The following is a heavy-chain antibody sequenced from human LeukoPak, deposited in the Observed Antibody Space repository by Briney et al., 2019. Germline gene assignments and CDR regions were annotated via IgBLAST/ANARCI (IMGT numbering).Heavy chain of an antibody. CDR2: IWYDGSNK. CDR3: ARDGCSGGSCCYFDY. CDR1: GFTFSSYG. Sequence: GGSLRLSCAASGFTFSSYGMHWVRQAPGKGLEWVAVIWYDGSNKYYADSVKGRFTISRDNSKNTLYLQMNSLRAEDTAVYYCARDGCSGGSCCYFDYWGQGALVTVSS. V-gene: IGHV3-33*01. D-gene: IGHD2-15*01. J-gene: IGHJ4*02.